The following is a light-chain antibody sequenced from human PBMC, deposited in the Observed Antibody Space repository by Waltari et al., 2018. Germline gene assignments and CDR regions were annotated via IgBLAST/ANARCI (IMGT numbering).Light chain of an antibody. CDR1: KEIRRS. CDR3: QQYYTTPMT. J-gene: IGKJ4*01. CDR2: DGS. Sequence: TQLTQSPSSLSASVGDRVTITCRASKEIRRSLAWYKQKSGKAPKLLGDDGSRVKSGVPPRFSGSGSGTYYSLTISSLQPEDSATYYCQQYYTTPMTFGGATKVEIE. V-gene: IGKV1-NL1*01.